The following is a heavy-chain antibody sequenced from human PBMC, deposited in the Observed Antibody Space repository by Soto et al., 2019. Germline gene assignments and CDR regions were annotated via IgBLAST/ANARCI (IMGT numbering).Heavy chain of an antibody. V-gene: IGHV4-34*01. J-gene: IGHJ4*02. D-gene: IGHD3-16*02. CDR1: GGSFSGYY. CDR2: INHSGST. Sequence: SETLSLTCAVYGGSFSGYYWSWIRQPPGKGLEWIGEINHSGSTDYNPSLKSRVTISVDTSKNQFSLKLSSVTAADTAVYYCARGQGYIWGSYRYTYYFDYWGQGTLVTVSS. CDR3: ARGQGYIWGSYRYTYYFDY.